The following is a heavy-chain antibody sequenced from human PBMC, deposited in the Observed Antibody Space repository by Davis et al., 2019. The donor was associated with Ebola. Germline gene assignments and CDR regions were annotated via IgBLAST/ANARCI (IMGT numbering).Heavy chain of an antibody. V-gene: IGHV3-48*02. J-gene: IGHJ6*02. CDR1: GFTFSSYS. CDR3: ARDHVLDTAMVNYYYYGMDV. D-gene: IGHD5-18*01. CDR2: ISSSSSTI. Sequence: GGSLRLSCAASGFTFSSYSMNWVRQAPGKGLEWVSYISSSSSTIYYADSVKGRFTISRDNAKNSLYLQMNSLRDEDTAVHYCARDHVLDTAMVNYYYYGMDVWGQGTTVTVSS.